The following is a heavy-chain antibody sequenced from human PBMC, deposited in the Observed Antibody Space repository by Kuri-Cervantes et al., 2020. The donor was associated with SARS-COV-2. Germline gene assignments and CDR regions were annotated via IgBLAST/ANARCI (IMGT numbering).Heavy chain of an antibody. CDR2: IRSKAYGGTT. J-gene: IGHJ4*02. CDR3: TRGDFWSGYYFDY. Sequence: GGSLRLSCTASGFTFGDYAMSWVRQAPGKGLEWVGFIRSKAYGGTTEYAASVKGRFTISRDDSKSIAYLQMNSLKTEDTAVYYCTRGDFWSGYYFDYWGQGTLVTDSS. CDR1: GFTFGDYA. D-gene: IGHD3-3*01. V-gene: IGHV3-49*04.